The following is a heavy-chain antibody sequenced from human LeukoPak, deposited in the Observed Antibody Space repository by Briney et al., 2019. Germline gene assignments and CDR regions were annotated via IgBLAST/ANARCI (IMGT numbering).Heavy chain of an antibody. CDR3: AKDLWYSSGSDY. CDR1: GFTFSSYA. D-gene: IGHD6-19*01. V-gene: IGHV3-30-3*01. Sequence: GRSLRLSCAASGFTFSSYAMHWVRQAPGKGLEWVAVISYDGSNKYYEDSVKGRFTISRDNSKNTLYLQMNSLRAEDTAVYYCAKDLWYSSGSDYWGQGTLVTVSS. J-gene: IGHJ4*02. CDR2: ISYDGSNK.